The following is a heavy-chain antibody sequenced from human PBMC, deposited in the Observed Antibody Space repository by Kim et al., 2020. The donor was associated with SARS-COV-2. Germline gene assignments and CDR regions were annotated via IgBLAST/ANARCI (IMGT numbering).Heavy chain of an antibody. CDR1: GYTFTSYD. CDR3: ARLHLKRIVLVISSLPYYY. D-gene: IGHD2-21*01. J-gene: IGHJ6*01. Sequence: ASVKVSCKASGYTFTSYDINWVRQATGQGLEWMGWINPNIGNTNYAQKFQGRVTITTDTSISTAYMELSSLRSEDTAVYYCARLHLKRIVLVISSLPYYY. V-gene: IGHV1-8*01. CDR2: INPNIGNT.